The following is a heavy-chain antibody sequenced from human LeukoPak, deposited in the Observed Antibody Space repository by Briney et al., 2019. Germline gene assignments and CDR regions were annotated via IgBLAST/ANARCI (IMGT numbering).Heavy chain of an antibody. CDR3: ARYVVVVAARFAFDI. CDR2: INHSGGT. Sequence: PSETLSLTCTVSGGSISSSSYYWRWIRQPPGTGLEWIGEINHSGGTNYNPSLKSRVTISVDTSKNQFSLKLSSVTAADTAVYYCARYVVVVAARFAFDIWGQGTMVTVSS. J-gene: IGHJ3*02. V-gene: IGHV4-39*07. D-gene: IGHD2-15*01. CDR1: GGSISSSSYY.